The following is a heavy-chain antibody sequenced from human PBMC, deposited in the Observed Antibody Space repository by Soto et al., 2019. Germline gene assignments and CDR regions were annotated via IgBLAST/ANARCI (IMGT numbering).Heavy chain of an antibody. CDR1: GGTFSSYA. J-gene: IGHJ5*02. CDR2: IIPIFGTA. D-gene: IGHD1-26*01. V-gene: IGHV1-69*06. CDR3: ASLTQPVGATTIPTYRGFDP. Sequence: QVPLVQSGAEVKKPGSSVKVSCKASGGTFSSYAISWVRQAPGQGLEWMGGIIPIFGTANYAQKFQGRVTITADKSTSTAYMELSSLRSEDTAVYYCASLTQPVGATTIPTYRGFDPWGQGTLVTVSS.